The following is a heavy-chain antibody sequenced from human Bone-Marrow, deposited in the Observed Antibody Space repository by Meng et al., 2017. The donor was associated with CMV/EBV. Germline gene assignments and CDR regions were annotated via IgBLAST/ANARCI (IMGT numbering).Heavy chain of an antibody. Sequence: GESLKISCKGSGYSFTSYWIGWVRQMPGKGLEWMGIIYSGDSDTRYSPSFQGQVTISADKSISTAYLQWSSLKASDTAMYYCARGPLDIVVVPAVPPYYFDYWGQGTLVTVSS. J-gene: IGHJ4*02. D-gene: IGHD2-2*01. CDR1: GYSFTSYW. CDR2: IYSGDSDT. V-gene: IGHV5-51*01. CDR3: ARGPLDIVVVPAVPPYYFDY.